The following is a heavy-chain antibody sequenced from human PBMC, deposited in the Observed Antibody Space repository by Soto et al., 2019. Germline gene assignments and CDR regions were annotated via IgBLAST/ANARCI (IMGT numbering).Heavy chain of an antibody. V-gene: IGHV1-18*01. CDR1: GYTFTSYG. Sequence: ASVKVSRKAAGYTFTSYGISWVRQAPGQGLEWMGWISAYNGNTNYAQKLQGRVTMTTDTSTSTAYMELRSLRSDDTAVYYCARDYGDISTGYQFRGRYGMEVWGQGTTVTVS. CDR2: ISAYNGNT. J-gene: IGHJ6*02. CDR3: ARDYGDISTGYQFRGRYGMEV. D-gene: IGHD3-9*01.